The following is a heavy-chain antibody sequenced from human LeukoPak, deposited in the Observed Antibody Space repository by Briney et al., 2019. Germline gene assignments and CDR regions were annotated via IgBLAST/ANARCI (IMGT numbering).Heavy chain of an antibody. J-gene: IGHJ4*02. Sequence: PSETLSLTCTVSGGSISSHYWSWIRQPAGQGLEWIGRISTSGSTNYNPSLKSRVSMSIDTSKNQFSLKLNSVTAADTAVYYCARDIGYSYGPFYFDYWGQGTLVTVSS. CDR2: ISTSGST. CDR3: ARDIGYSYGPFYFDY. D-gene: IGHD5-18*01. V-gene: IGHV4-4*07. CDR1: GGSISSHY.